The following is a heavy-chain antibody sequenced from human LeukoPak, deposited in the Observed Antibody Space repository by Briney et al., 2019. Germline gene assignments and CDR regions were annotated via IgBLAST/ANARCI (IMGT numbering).Heavy chain of an antibody. V-gene: IGHV3-48*01. Sequence: GGSLRLSCAASGFTFSSYSMNWVRQAPGKGLEWVSYISSSSSTIYYADSVKGRFTISRDNAKNSLYLQMNSLRVEDTAVYYCARDRALYDRSGYYYTEDDYWGQGTLVTVSS. CDR2: ISSSSSTI. D-gene: IGHD3-22*01. J-gene: IGHJ4*02. CDR1: GFTFSSYS. CDR3: ARDRALYDRSGYYYTEDDY.